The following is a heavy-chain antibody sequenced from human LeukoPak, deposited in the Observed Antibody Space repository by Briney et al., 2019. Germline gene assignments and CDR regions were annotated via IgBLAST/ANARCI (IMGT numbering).Heavy chain of an antibody. CDR2: IYYSGST. J-gene: IGHJ4*02. CDR1: GGSISTYY. V-gene: IGHV4-59*08. Sequence: PSETLSLTCTVSGGSISTYYWSWVRQPPGKGLEWIGYIYYSGSTNYNPSLKSRVTISVDTSKNQFSLNLRSVTAADTAVYYCARGTSSSGPFDYWGPGTLVTVSS. CDR3: ARGTSSSGPFDY. D-gene: IGHD6-19*01.